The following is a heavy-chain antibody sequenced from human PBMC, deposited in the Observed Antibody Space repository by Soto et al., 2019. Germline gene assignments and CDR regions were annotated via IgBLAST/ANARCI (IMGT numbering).Heavy chain of an antibody. V-gene: IGHV3-53*01. CDR3: ARSGYSFVWGY. CDR2: INSDGST. CDR1: GFLVNSAY. J-gene: IGHJ4*02. D-gene: IGHD5-18*01. Sequence: EVQLVESGGGVIPPGGSLRLSCAASGFLVNSAYMTWVRQAPGKGLEWLSMINSDGSTLYAESVKGRFTISRDNSKNRLDLQMISLRAEDTAMYYCARSGYSFVWGYWGQGTLVIVTS.